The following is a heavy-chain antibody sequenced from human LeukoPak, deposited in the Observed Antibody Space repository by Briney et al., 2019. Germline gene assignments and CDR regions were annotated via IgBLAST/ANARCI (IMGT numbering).Heavy chain of an antibody. V-gene: IGHV1-8*03. CDR2: MNPNSGNP. CDR3: ASRRYGSGSYYNGYEY. J-gene: IGHJ4*02. Sequence: ASVKVSCKASGYTFTSYDINWVRQATGQGLEWMGWMNPNSGNPGYAQKFQGRVTITRNTSISTAYMELSSLRSEDTAVYYCASRRYGSGSYYNGYEYWGQGTLVTVSS. CDR1: GYTFTSYD. D-gene: IGHD3-10*01.